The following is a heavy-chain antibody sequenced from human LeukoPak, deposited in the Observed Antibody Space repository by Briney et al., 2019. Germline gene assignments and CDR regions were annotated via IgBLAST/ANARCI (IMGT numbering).Heavy chain of an antibody. J-gene: IGHJ4*02. D-gene: IGHD6-19*01. CDR3: AREPGSGWVDY. CDR2: ISGSGGST. V-gene: IGHV3-23*01. CDR1: GFTFSSYA. Sequence: GSLRLSCAASGFTFSSYAMSWVRQAPGKGLEWVSAISGSGGSTYYADSVKGRFTISRDNSKNTLYLQMNSLRAEDTAMYFCAREPGSGWVDYWGQGALVTVSS.